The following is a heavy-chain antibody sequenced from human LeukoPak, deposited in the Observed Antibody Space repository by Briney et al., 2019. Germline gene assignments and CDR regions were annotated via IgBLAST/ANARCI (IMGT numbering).Heavy chain of an antibody. J-gene: IGHJ3*01. CDR1: GFTVSSNY. Sequence: GGSLRLSCAASGFTVSSNYMSWVRQAPGKGLEWVSAVRGSGGITQYADSVKGRFTISRDNSRNTLFLQMNSLRAEDTAVYFCARDPNGDYIGAFEFWGQGTMVTVSS. V-gene: IGHV3-23*01. CDR3: ARDPNGDYIGAFEF. CDR2: VRGSGGIT. D-gene: IGHD4-17*01.